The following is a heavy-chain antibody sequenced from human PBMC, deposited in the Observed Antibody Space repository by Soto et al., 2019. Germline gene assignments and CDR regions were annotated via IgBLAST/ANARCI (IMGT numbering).Heavy chain of an antibody. V-gene: IGHV3-23*01. J-gene: IGHJ4*02. CDR1: GFTFSTYA. Sequence: EVQLLESGGGLVQPGGSLRLSCAASGFTFSTYAMSWVRQAPGKGLEWVSAISGSGRTTYYADSVKGRFTISRDNSKNTVFLQVNSLRPEDTAIYYCAKDTRELPPAGLWDWGQGSLVTVSS. CDR2: ISGSGRTT. D-gene: IGHD3-16*01. CDR3: AKDTRELPPAGLWD.